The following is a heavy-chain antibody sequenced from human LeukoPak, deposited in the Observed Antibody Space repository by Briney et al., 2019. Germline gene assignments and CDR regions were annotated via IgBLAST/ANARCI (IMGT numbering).Heavy chain of an antibody. Sequence: SETLSLTCAVSGGSISSGGSSWSWIRQPPGKGLEWIGYIYRSGSTYYNPSLKSRVTISVDRSKNQFSLKLSSVTAADTAVYYCARAPYSGSYFDYWGQGTLVTVSS. CDR2: IYRSGST. V-gene: IGHV4-30-2*01. J-gene: IGHJ4*02. CDR3: ARAPYSGSYFDY. D-gene: IGHD1-26*01. CDR1: GGSISSGGSS.